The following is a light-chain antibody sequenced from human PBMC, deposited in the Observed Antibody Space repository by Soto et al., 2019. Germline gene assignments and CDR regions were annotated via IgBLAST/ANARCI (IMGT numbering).Light chain of an antibody. J-gene: IGKJ1*01. CDR3: QQYYTSWWS. V-gene: IGKV4-1*01. CDR2: WAS. CDR1: QIVLYNSNNKNY. Sequence: DIVMTQSPDSLSVSLCERATINCKSSQIVLYNSNNKNYVAWYQQKPGQPPKLLINWASTRESGVPDRFSGSGSGTDFTLTISSLQAEDVAVYYCQQYYTSWWSFGQGTKVDIK.